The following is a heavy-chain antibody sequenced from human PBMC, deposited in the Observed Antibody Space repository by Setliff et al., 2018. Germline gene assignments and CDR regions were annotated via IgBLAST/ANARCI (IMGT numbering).Heavy chain of an antibody. J-gene: IGHJ4*02. CDR3: TRSSNFWNGYLFGW. Sequence: PSETLSLTCTVSGGSITTSSYSWGWIRQPPGKGLEWIGNIYHSGTTYYNPSLKSRLTLSVDTSKNQFSLELNSVTAADAAIYYCTRSSNFWNGYLFGWWGQGSLVTVSS. CDR2: IYHSGTT. D-gene: IGHD3-3*01. V-gene: IGHV4-39*01. CDR1: GGSITTSSYS.